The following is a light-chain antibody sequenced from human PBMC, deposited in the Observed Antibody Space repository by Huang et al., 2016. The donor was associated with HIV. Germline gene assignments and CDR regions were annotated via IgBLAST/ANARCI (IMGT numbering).Light chain of an antibody. J-gene: IGKJ1*01. CDR2: GAS. CDR3: HQYNDWPPWT. CDR1: QNIDTN. V-gene: IGKV3-15*01. Sequence: EIVMPQSPATLSVSPGERSILLCRASQNIDTNGSWDQQKPGQAPRLRICGASHRATGISARFTGGGSETEFTLTINSVQSEDVAMYYCHQYNDWPPWTFGQGTRVEI.